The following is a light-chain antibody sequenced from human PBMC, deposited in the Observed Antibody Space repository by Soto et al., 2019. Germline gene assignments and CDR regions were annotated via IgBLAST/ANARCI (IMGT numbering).Light chain of an antibody. Sequence: EIVMTQSPATLSVSPGERATLSCRASQSVSSNLAWYQQKPGQAPRLLIYGASTRATGIPARFSGSGSGTEFTLTISSLQSEDFAVYYRQQYGSSLITFGQGTRLE. CDR2: GAS. CDR1: QSVSSN. J-gene: IGKJ5*01. CDR3: QQYGSSLIT. V-gene: IGKV3-15*01.